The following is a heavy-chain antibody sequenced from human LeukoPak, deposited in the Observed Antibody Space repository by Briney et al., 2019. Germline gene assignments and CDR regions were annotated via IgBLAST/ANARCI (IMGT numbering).Heavy chain of an antibody. J-gene: IGHJ3*02. V-gene: IGHV4-59*01. Sequence: SETLSLTCTVSGGSISSYYWSWIRQPPGKGLEWIGYIYYSGSTNYNPSLKSRVTISVDTSKNQFSLKLSSVTAADTAVYYCARDLPYYGGDCYSGYDAFDIWGQGTMVTVSS. CDR3: ARDLPYYGGDCYSGYDAFDI. CDR1: GGSISSYY. D-gene: IGHD2-21*01. CDR2: IYYSGST.